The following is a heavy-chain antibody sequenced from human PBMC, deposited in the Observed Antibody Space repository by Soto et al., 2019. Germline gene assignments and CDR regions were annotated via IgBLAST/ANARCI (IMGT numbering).Heavy chain of an antibody. CDR2: INSDGSST. V-gene: IGHV3-74*01. CDR1: GFTFSSYW. CDR3: ARDRGWFGEVPFDY. Sequence: EVQLVESGGGLVQPGGSLRLSCAASGFTFSSYWMHWVRQAPGKGLVWVSRINSDGSSTSYADSVKGRFTISRDNAKNTLYLQMNSLSAEDTAVYYCARDRGWFGEVPFDYWGQGTLVSVSS. J-gene: IGHJ4*02. D-gene: IGHD3-10*01.